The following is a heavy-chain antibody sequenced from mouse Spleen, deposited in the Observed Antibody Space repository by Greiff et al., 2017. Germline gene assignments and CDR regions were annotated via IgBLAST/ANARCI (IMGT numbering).Heavy chain of an antibody. D-gene: IGHD1-1*01. V-gene: IGHV5-9-1*01. CDR1: GFTFSSYA. CDR3: ARRDYGSSYARYFDV. Sequence: EVKLMESGGGLVKPGGSLKLSCAASGFTFSSYAMSWVRQTPEKRLEWVATISSGGSYTYYPDSVKGRFTISRDNAKNTLYLQMSSLRSEDTAMYYCARRDYGSSYARYFDVWGAGTTVTVSS. J-gene: IGHJ1*01. CDR2: ISSGGSYT.